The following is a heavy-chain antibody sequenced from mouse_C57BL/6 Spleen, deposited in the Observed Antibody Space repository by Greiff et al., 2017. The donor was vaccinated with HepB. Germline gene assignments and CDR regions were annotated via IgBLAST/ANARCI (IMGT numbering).Heavy chain of an antibody. Sequence: QVQLQQPGAELVKPGASVKMSCKASGYTFTSYWITWVKQRPGQGLEWIGDIYPGSGSTNDNEKFKSKATLTVDTSSSTAYMQLSSLTSEDSAVYYCARSDYGSSYRDWYFDVWGTGTTVTVSS. CDR2: IYPGSGST. V-gene: IGHV1-55*01. CDR1: GYTFTSYW. CDR3: ARSDYGSSYRDWYFDV. D-gene: IGHD1-1*01. J-gene: IGHJ1*03.